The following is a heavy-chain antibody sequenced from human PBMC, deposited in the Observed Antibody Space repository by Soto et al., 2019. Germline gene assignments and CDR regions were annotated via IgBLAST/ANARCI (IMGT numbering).Heavy chain of an antibody. CDR2: IYDSGST. CDR3: ARRDGDYVGLDY. V-gene: IGHV4-59*08. D-gene: IGHD4-17*01. Sequence: QVQLQESGPGLVKPSETLSLTCTVSGGSISPYYWSWIRQPPGKGLEWIGCIYDSGSTNYNPSLTSRVTISVNRSRNHFSLRLSSVTAADTAVYYCARRDGDYVGLDYWGQGALVTVSS. J-gene: IGHJ4*02. CDR1: GGSISPYY.